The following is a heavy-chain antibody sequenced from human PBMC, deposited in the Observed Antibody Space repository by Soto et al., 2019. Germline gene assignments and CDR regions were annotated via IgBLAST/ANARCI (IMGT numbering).Heavy chain of an antibody. V-gene: IGHV3-21*04. CDR2: ISSSSSYI. D-gene: IGHD1-1*01. CDR1: GFTFSSYS. Sequence: GGSLRLSCAASGFTFSSYSMNWVRQAPGKGLEWVSSISSSSSYIYYADSVKGRFTIPRDNAKNSLYLQMNSLRAEDTAVYYCALPPRTGTPYWGQGTLVTVSS. J-gene: IGHJ4*02. CDR3: ALPPRTGTPY.